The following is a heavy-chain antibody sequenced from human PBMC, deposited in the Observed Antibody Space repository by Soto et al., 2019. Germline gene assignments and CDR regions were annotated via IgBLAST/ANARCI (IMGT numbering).Heavy chain of an antibody. CDR3: AVVTTSDFYGMDV. CDR1: GYTFTSYY. J-gene: IGHJ6*02. V-gene: IGHV1-46*01. D-gene: IGHD1-1*01. Sequence: QVQLVQSGAEVKKPGASVKVSCKASGYTFTSYYMHWVRQAPGQGLEWMGIINPSGGSTSYAQKFQGRVPRTRDTSTSTVYMELSSLRSEDTAVYYCAVVTTSDFYGMDVWGQGTTVTVSS. CDR2: INPSGGST.